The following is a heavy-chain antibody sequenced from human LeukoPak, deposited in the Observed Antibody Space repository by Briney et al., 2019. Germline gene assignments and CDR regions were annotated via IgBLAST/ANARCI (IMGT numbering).Heavy chain of an antibody. CDR1: GGSFSGYY. J-gene: IGHJ4*02. CDR3: ARVTDGLFDY. CDR2: INHSGST. D-gene: IGHD3/OR15-3a*01. V-gene: IGHV4-34*01. Sequence: SETLSLTCAVYGGSFSGYYWSWIRQPPGKGLEWIGEINHSGSTNYNPSLKSRVTISVDKSKSQFSLKLSSVTAADTAVYYCARVTDGLFDYWGQGTLVTVSS.